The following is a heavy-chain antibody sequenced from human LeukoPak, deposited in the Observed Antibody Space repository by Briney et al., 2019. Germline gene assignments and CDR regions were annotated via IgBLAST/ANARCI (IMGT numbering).Heavy chain of an antibody. D-gene: IGHD2/OR15-2a*01. V-gene: IGHV3-21*01. CDR3: ARAPPHLVMYHYFDY. J-gene: IGHJ4*02. CDR2: ISSSSSYI. Sequence: GGSLRLSCAASGFTFSSYSMNWVRQAPGKGLEWVSSISSSSSYIYYADSVKGRFTISRDNAKNSLYLQMNSLRAEDTAVYYCARAPPHLVMYHYFDYWGQGTLVTVSS. CDR1: GFTFSSYS.